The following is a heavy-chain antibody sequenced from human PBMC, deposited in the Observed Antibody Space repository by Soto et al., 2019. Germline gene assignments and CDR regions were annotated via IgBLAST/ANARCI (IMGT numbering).Heavy chain of an antibody. CDR3: GGGRYGDY. CDR1: GYAFTTYG. V-gene: IGHV1-18*01. J-gene: IGHJ4*02. CDR2: ISAHNGNT. D-gene: IGHD1-1*01. Sequence: QVHLVQSGAEVKKPGASVKVSCKGSGYAFTTYGITWVRQAPGQGLEWMGWISAHNGNTNYAQKLQGRVTVTRDTSTNHAHMEPKSLKSDDPAVYLCGGGRYGDYWGQGALVTVSS.